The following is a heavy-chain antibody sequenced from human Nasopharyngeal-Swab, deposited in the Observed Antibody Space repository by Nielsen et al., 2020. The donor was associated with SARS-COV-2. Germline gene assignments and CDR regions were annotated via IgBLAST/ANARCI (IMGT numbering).Heavy chain of an antibody. CDR2: IGGDGGDK. J-gene: IGHJ3*02. Sequence: GESLKISCAASGFIFRNYAMSWVRQAPGTGLEWVSGIGGDGGDKDYADTVKGRFTLSRDNSRNMLYLQMNSLRAEDTAVYFCAKDSFRDNGVYDAFDIWGQGTMVIVSS. V-gene: IGHV3-23*01. CDR1: GFIFRNYA. D-gene: IGHD2-8*01. CDR3: AKDSFRDNGVYDAFDI.